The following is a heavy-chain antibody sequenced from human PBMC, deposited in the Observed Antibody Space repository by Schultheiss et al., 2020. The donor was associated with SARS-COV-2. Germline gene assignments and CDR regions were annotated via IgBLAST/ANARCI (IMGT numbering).Heavy chain of an antibody. J-gene: IGHJ5*02. D-gene: IGHD5-12*01. CDR3: ARWGYSGYKGNWFDP. V-gene: IGHV4-30-4*02. CDR2: IYYSGST. CDR1: GGSISSGGYY. Sequence: SETLSLTCTVSGGSISSGGYYWSWIRQPPGKGLEWIGYIYYSGSTYYNPSLKSRVTISVDTSKNQFSLKLSSVTAADTAVYYCARWGYSGYKGNWFDPWGQGTLVTVSS.